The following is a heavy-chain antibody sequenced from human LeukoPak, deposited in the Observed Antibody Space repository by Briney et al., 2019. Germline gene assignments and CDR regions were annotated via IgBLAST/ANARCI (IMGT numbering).Heavy chain of an antibody. V-gene: IGHV3-30*03. CDR1: GFTFNNYG. Sequence: GKSLRLSCAASGFTFNNYGMHWVRQAPGKGLEWVAVISYDGRNKHYPDSVKGRFTISRDNSKNTLFLQMNSLRAEDTAVYYCARGLRLVAQIDYWGQGTLVTVSS. CDR3: ARGLRLVAQIDY. CDR2: ISYDGRNK. D-gene: IGHD6-6*01. J-gene: IGHJ4*02.